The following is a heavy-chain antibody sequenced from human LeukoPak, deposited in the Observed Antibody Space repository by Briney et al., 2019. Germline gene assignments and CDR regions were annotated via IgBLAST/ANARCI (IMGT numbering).Heavy chain of an antibody. D-gene: IGHD6-13*01. Sequence: ASVKVSCKASGYTFTAYYMHWVRQAPGQGPEWMGWINPNSGGTNYAQKFQGRVTMTRDTSINTAYMELSRLRSDDTAVYYCARAEMGITTRWAVIAAAGYYYYMDVWGKGTTVTVSS. CDR3: ARAEMGITTRWAVIAAAGYYYYMDV. CDR1: GYTFTAYY. J-gene: IGHJ6*03. CDR2: INPNSGGT. V-gene: IGHV1-2*02.